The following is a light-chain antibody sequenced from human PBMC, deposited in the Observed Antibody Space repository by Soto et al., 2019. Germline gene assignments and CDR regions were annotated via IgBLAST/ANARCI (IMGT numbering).Light chain of an antibody. CDR3: ATWDSGLSGGV. V-gene: IGLV1-51*01. Sequence: QSVLTQPPSVSAPPGQKVTISCSGSASNIGNGNNFVSWYQHLPGTAPRLLIYDNIKRPSGIPDRFSASKSGTSATLDITGLQTGDEAHYYCATWDSGLSGGVFGGGTKLTVL. CDR2: DNI. J-gene: IGLJ2*01. CDR1: ASNIGNGNNF.